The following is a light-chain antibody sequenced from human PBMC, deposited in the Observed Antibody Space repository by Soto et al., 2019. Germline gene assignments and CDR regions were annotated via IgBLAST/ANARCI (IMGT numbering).Light chain of an antibody. Sequence: DIQMTQSPSTVSASVGDRVTITCRASQSISSNWLAWYQQKPGKAPKVLIYDVSNLQSGVPSRFSGRGSGKEFTLTISSLQPDDFATYYCQQYNSHSITFGPGTKVDIK. CDR2: DVS. CDR3: QQYNSHSIT. V-gene: IGKV1-5*01. CDR1: QSISSNW. J-gene: IGKJ3*01.